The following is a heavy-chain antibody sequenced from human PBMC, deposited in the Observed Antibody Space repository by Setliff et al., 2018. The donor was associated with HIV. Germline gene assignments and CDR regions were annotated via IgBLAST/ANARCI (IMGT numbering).Heavy chain of an antibody. D-gene: IGHD3-10*01. CDR3: AKDRRYYYGSGSYAAET. V-gene: IGHV3-23*01. CDR1: GFTFSRYA. CDR2: ISGSGIGS. Sequence: LRLSCAASGFTFSRYAMTWVRQAPGKGLEWVSAISGSGIGSYYPDSVKGRFTISRDNSKNTLFLQMNSPRAEDTAVYYCAKDRRYYYGSGSYAAETWGQGTLVTVSS. J-gene: IGHJ5*02.